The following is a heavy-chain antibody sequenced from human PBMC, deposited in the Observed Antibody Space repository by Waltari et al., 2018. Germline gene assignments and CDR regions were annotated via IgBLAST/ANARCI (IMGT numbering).Heavy chain of an antibody. V-gene: IGHV4-34*01. D-gene: IGHD3-10*01. CDR1: GGSFSGYY. CDR2: INHSGST. Sequence: QVQLQQWGAGLLKPSETLSLTCAVYGGSFSGYYWSWIRQPPGKGLEWIGEINHSGSTNYNPSLKSRVTISVDTSKNQFSLKLSSVTAADTAVYYCARAGYGSGSYYNRWKGFDPWGQGTLVTVSS. CDR3: ARAGYGSGSYYNRWKGFDP. J-gene: IGHJ5*02.